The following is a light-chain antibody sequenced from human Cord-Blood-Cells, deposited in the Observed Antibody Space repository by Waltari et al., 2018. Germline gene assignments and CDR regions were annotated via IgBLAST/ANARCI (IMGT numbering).Light chain of an antibody. CDR2: DAS. J-gene: IGKJ5*01. CDR1: QGISSA. V-gene: IGKV1-13*02. Sequence: AIQLTQSPSPLSASVGARVTITCRASQGISSALAWYQQKPGKAPKLLIYDASSLESGVPSRFSGSGSGTDFTLTISSLQPEDFATYYCQQFNSYPITFGQGTRLEIK. CDR3: QQFNSYPIT.